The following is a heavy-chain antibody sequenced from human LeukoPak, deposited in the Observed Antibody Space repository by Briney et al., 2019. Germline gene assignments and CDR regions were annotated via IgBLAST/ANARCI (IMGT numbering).Heavy chain of an antibody. J-gene: IGHJ4*02. V-gene: IGHV4-4*07. CDR2: MYPNGGT. Sequence: PSETLSLTCTVSGGSISSYYWSWIRQPAGKGLEWIGRMYPNGGTNYNSSLKSRVTMSVDASKNQFSLKLRSVTAADSAVYYCARVPRYCSGGNCYSEYYFDYWRQGTLVTVSS. CDR3: ARVPRYCSGGNCYSEYYFDY. D-gene: IGHD2-15*01. CDR1: GGSISSYY.